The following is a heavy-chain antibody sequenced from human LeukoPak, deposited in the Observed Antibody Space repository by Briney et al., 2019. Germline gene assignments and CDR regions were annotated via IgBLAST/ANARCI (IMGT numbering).Heavy chain of an antibody. CDR3: ARDRRTVAGFAFNY. D-gene: IGHD6-19*01. CDR1: GGSVSSGSYY. V-gene: IGHV4-61*01. CDR2: IYYSGST. J-gene: IGHJ4*02. Sequence: SETLSLTCTVSGGSVSSGSYYWSWIRQPPGKGLEWIGYIYYSGSTNYNPSLKSRVTISIDTSKNQFSLKVNSVSAADTAVYYCARDRRTVAGFAFNYWGQGTLVTVSS.